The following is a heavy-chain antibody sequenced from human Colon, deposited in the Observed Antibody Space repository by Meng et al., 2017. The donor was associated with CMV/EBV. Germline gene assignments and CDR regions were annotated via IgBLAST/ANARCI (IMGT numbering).Heavy chain of an antibody. CDR3: ANPSSAYYLHY. CDR1: SNYA. V-gene: IGHV3-23*01. Sequence: SNYATSWVRRDAGKGLEWVSTTPGSGSTTYYADSVKGRFTISRENSKNTLYLQMNSLRAEDTAVYYCANPSSAYYLHYWGQGTLVTVSS. D-gene: IGHD3-16*01. J-gene: IGHJ4*02. CDR2: TPGSGSTT.